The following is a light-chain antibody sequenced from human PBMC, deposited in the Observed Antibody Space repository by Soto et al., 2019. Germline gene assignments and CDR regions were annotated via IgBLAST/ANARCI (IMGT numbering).Light chain of an antibody. J-gene: IGKJ1*01. CDR2: WAS. Sequence: DIVMTQSPDSLAVSLGERATINCKSSQRVLYSSNNKNYLAWYQQKPGQPPKLLIYWASTRESRVPDRFSGSGSGTDFTLTISSLQAEDVAVYYCQQYYSTPWTFGQGTKVEIK. V-gene: IGKV4-1*01. CDR3: QQYYSTPWT. CDR1: QRVLYSSNNKNY.